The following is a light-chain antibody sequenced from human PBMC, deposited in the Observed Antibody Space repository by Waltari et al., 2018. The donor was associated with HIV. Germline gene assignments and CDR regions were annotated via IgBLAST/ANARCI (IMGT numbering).Light chain of an antibody. CDR2: GAS. V-gene: IGKV3-15*01. CDR1: QSISSN. Sequence: EIMMTQSPATLSVSPGERASLSCRVSQSISSNLAWYQQKPGQAPRLLIYGASSRATGIPARFSGSGSGTEFILTISSLKSEDFGVYYCQQYDEWPSHSFGGGTKVEIK. CDR3: QQYDEWPSHS. J-gene: IGKJ4*01.